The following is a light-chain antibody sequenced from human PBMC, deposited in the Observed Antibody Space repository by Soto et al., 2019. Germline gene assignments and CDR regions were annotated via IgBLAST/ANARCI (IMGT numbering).Light chain of an antibody. CDR1: NSDVGGYNY. J-gene: IGLJ3*02. V-gene: IGLV2-14*01. CDR3: SSYTSSTTRVV. CDR2: EVS. Sequence: QSALTQPASESGSPGQSITISCTGTNSDVGGYNYVSWYQQYPGKAPKLMIYEVSNRPSGVSNRFSGSKSGNSASLTISGLQAEDEADYYCSSYTSSTTRVVFGGGTKLTVL.